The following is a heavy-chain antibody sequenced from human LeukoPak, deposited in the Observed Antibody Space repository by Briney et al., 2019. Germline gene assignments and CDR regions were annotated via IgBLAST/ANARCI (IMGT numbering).Heavy chain of an antibody. CDR3: ARVGGSCRSTSCYSVQFDY. J-gene: IGHJ4*02. CDR1: GFTFSNAW. Sequence: GGSLRLSCAASGFTFSNAWMSWVRQAPGKGLEWVGRIRSKTDGGTTDYAAPVKGRFTISGDDSKNTLYLQMNSLKTEDTAVYYCARVGGSCRSTSCYSVQFDYWGQGALVTVSS. V-gene: IGHV3-15*01. D-gene: IGHD2-2*01. CDR2: IRSKTDGGTT.